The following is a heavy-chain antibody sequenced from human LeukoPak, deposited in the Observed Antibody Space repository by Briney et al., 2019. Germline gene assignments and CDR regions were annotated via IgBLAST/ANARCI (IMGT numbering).Heavy chain of an antibody. CDR3: AKGDGGYYYYYMDV. CDR2: ISWNSGSI. J-gene: IGHJ6*03. V-gene: IGHV3-9*03. Sequence: GGSLRLSCAASGFTFSSYGMHWVRQAPGKGLEWVSGISWNSGSIGYADSVKGRFTISRDNAKNSLYLQMNSLRAEDMALYYCAKGDGGYYYYYMDVWGKGTTVTVSS. D-gene: IGHD3-10*01. CDR1: GFTFSSYG.